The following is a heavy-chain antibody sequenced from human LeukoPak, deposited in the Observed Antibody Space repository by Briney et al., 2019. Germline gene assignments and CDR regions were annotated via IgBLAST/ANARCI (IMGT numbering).Heavy chain of an antibody. CDR3: TSCIAAAGITDY. CDR2: IRSKAYGGTT. D-gene: IGHD6-13*01. Sequence: GGGLVQPGRSLRLSCTASGFTFGDYAMSWVRQAPGKGLEWVGFIRSKAYGGTTEYAASVKGRFTISRDDSKSIAYLQMNSLKTEDTAVYYCTSCIAAAGITDYWGQGTLVTVSS. CDR1: GFTFGDYA. J-gene: IGHJ4*02. V-gene: IGHV3-49*04.